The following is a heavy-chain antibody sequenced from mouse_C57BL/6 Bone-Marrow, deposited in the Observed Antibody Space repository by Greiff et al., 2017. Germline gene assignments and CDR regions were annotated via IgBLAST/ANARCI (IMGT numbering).Heavy chain of an antibody. CDR3: ARKGHDGTFYYYAMDY. CDR2: ISDGGSYT. CDR1: GFTFSSYA. V-gene: IGHV5-4*01. Sequence: EVQLVESGGGLVKPGGSLKLSCAASGFTFSSYAMSWVRQTPEKRLEWVATISDGGSYTYYPDNVKGRFTISRDNAKNNLYLQMSHLKSEDTAMYYCARKGHDGTFYYYAMDYWGQGTSVTVSS. J-gene: IGHJ4*01. D-gene: IGHD1-1*01.